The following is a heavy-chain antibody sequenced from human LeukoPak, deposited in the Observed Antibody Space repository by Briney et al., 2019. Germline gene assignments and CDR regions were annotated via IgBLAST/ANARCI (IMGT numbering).Heavy chain of an antibody. J-gene: IGHJ5*02. CDR3: ARLGAVLTSVNWFDP. V-gene: IGHV4-34*01. CDR2: INHSGSA. Sequence: SETLSLTCAVYGGSFSGYYWSWIRQSPGKGLEWIGEINHSGSANYNPSLKSRVAISVDTSKNQFSLKLTAVTAADTAVYYCARLGAVLTSVNWFDPWGQGTLVTVSS. CDR1: GGSFSGYY. D-gene: IGHD4-23*01.